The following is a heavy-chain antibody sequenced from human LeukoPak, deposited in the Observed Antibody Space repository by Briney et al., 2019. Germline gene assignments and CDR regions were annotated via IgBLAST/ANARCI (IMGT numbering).Heavy chain of an antibody. CDR3: ARVAEAAAFDS. CDR1: GFTFSSYG. D-gene: IGHD6-13*01. J-gene: IGHJ4*02. V-gene: IGHV3-21*06. Sequence: GGSLRLSCAASGFTFSSYGMHWVRQAPGKGLEWVSSISSSSRYIYYADSMRGRFTISRDNAKNSLYLQMNSLRAEDTAVYYCARVAEAAAFDSWGQGTLVTVSS. CDR2: ISSSSRYI.